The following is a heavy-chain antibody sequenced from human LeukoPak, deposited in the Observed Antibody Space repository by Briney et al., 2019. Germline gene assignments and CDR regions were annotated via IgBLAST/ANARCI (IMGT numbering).Heavy chain of an antibody. J-gene: IGHJ4*02. CDR2: IYTSGST. V-gene: IGHV4-61*02. CDR1: GGSISSSSYY. CDR3: ASSGRYGSGKFFDY. D-gene: IGHD3-10*01. Sequence: SETLSLTCTVSGGSISSSSYYWSWIRQPAGKGLEWIGRIYTSGSTNYNPSLKSRVTMSVDTSKNQFSLKLSSVTAADTAVYYCASSGRYGSGKFFDYWGQGTLVTVSS.